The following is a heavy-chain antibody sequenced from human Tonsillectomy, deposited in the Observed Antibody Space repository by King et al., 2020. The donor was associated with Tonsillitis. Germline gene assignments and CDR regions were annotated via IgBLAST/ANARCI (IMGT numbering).Heavy chain of an antibody. CDR1: GYTFTSYY. V-gene: IGHV1-46*01. CDR3: VRDQTGYYDSSGYDY. D-gene: IGHD3-22*01. CDR2: INPSGGST. Sequence: QLVQSGAEVKKPGASVKVSCKASGYTFTSYYMHWVRQAPGQGLEWMGIINPSGGSTGYAQKFQGRVTMTRDTSTSTVYMELSRLRSEDTAVYYCVRDQTGYYDSSGYDYWGQGTLVTVSS. J-gene: IGHJ4*02.